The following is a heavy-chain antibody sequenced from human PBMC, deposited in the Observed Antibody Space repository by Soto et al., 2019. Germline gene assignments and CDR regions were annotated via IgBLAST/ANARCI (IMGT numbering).Heavy chain of an antibody. Sequence: PGGSLRLSCTASGFTFGDYAMSWFRQAPGKGLEWVGFIRSKAYGGTTEYAASVKGRFTISRDDSKSIAYLQMNSLKTEDTAVYYCTRDSPLEVVWFDPWGQGTLVTVSS. CDR2: IRSKAYGGTT. J-gene: IGHJ5*02. CDR3: TRDSPLEVVWFDP. V-gene: IGHV3-49*03. CDR1: GFTFGDYA.